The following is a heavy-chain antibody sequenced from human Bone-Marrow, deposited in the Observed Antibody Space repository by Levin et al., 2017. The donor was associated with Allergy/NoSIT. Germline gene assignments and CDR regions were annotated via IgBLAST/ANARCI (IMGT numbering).Heavy chain of an antibody. D-gene: IGHD2-15*01. CDR1: GDSINSATYY. CDR3: ARLSGVRGSPIDY. CDR2: IYYSGNT. J-gene: IGHJ4*02. V-gene: IGHV4-31*03. Sequence: SETLSLTCTVSGDSINSATYYWSWIRQHPGKGLEWIGYIYYSGNTYYNPSLKSRVTMSVDTSKNQFSLKLSSVTAADTAVYYCARLSGVRGSPIDYWGQGTLVTVSS.